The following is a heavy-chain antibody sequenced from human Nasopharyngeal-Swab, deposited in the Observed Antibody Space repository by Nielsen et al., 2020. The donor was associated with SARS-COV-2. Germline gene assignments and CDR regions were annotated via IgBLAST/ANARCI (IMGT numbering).Heavy chain of an antibody. CDR2: IKQDGSEK. CDR3: ARDRNGFIYYYYGMDV. Sequence: GESLKISCAASGFTFSSYWMSWVRQAPGKVLEWVANIKQDGSEKYYVDSVKGRFTISRDNAKNSLYLQMNSLRAEDTAVYYCARDRNGFIYYYYGMDVWGQGTTVTVSS. D-gene: IGHD3-3*01. J-gene: IGHJ6*02. CDR1: GFTFSSYW. V-gene: IGHV3-7*01.